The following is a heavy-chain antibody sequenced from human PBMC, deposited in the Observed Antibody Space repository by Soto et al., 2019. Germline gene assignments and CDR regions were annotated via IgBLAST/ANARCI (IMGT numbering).Heavy chain of an antibody. CDR2: IIPIFGTA. V-gene: IGHV1-69*13. D-gene: IGHD2-15*01. CDR3: ARAGYCSGGSCYHDAFDI. CDR1: GGTFSSYA. Sequence: ASVKVSCKASGGTFSSYAISWVRQAPGQGLEWMGGIIPIFGTANYAPKFQGRVTITADESTSTAYMELSSLRSEDTAVYYCARAGYCSGGSCYHDAFDIWGQGTMVTVSS. J-gene: IGHJ3*02.